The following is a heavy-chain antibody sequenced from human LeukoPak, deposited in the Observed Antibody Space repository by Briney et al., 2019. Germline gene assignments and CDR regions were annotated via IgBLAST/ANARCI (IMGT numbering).Heavy chain of an antibody. Sequence: GGSLRLSCAASGFTFNSRTMNWVRQAPGRGLEWVSSITSSGTYIYYADSVKGRFTISRDSAKNSLYLQMNSLRAEDTAVYYCAREGAVAGTGDYWGQGTLVTVSS. V-gene: IGHV3-21*01. D-gene: IGHD6-19*01. J-gene: IGHJ4*02. CDR3: AREGAVAGTGDY. CDR1: GFTFNSRT. CDR2: ITSSGTYI.